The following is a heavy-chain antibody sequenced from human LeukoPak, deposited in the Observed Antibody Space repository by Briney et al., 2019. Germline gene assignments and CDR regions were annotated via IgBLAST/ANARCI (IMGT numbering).Heavy chain of an antibody. V-gene: IGHV4-39*01. CDR3: ADYPLVATKVTMVRGASVY. Sequence: KSSETLSLTCTVSGGSISSSSYYWGWIRQPPGKGLEWIGSIYYSGSTYYNPSLKSRVTISVDTSKNQFSLKLSSVTAADTAVYYCADYPLVATKVTMVRGASVYWGQGTLVTVSS. D-gene: IGHD3-10*01. CDR1: GGSISSSSYY. CDR2: IYYSGST. J-gene: IGHJ4*02.